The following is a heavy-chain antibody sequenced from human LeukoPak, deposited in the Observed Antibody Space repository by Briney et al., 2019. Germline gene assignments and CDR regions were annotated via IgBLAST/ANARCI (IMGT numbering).Heavy chain of an antibody. CDR1: GGSISSGGYY. Sequence: SETLSLTCTVSGGSISSGGYYWSWIRQHPGKGLEWIGYIYYSGSTYYNPSLKSRVTISVDTSKNQFSLKLSSVTAAHTAVYYCARVGNSVHYGMDAWGQGTTVTVSS. D-gene: IGHD1-1*01. CDR3: ARVGNSVHYGMDA. CDR2: IYYSGST. J-gene: IGHJ6*02. V-gene: IGHV4-31*03.